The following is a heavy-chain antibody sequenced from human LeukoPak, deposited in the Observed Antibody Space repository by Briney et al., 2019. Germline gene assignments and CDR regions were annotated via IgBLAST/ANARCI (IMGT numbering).Heavy chain of an antibody. CDR3: AKADGYCSSTSCYDGWSPFDY. CDR2: IRYDGSNK. CDR1: GFTFNTYG. J-gene: IGHJ4*02. V-gene: IGHV3-30*02. Sequence: GGSLRLSCAASGFTFNTYGMHWVRQAPGKGLEWVAFIRYDGSNKYYADSVKGRFTISRDNSKNTLYLQMNSLRAEDTAVYYCAKADGYCSSTSCYDGWSPFDYWGQGTLVTVSS. D-gene: IGHD2-2*01.